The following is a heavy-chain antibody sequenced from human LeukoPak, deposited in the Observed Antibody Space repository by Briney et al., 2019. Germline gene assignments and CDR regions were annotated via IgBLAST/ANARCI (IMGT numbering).Heavy chain of an antibody. V-gene: IGHV4-39*01. J-gene: IGHJ5*02. CDR1: GGSISSSSYY. CDR2: IYYSGST. CDR3: ARRSIMVRANCFDP. D-gene: IGHD3-10*01. Sequence: PSETLSLTCTVSGGSISSSSYYWGWIRQPPGKGLEWIGSIYYSGSTYYNPSLKSRVTISVDTSKNQFSLKLSSVTAADTAVYYCARRSIMVRANCFDPWGQGTLVPVSS.